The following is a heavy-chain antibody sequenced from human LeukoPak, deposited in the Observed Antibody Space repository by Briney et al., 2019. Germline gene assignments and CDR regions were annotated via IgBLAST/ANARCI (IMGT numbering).Heavy chain of an antibody. CDR3: ARQSQLTFGVRN. CDR1: GGSFSAYY. D-gene: IGHD3-16*01. CDR2: INHSGST. J-gene: IGHJ4*02. Sequence: PSETLSLTCAVYGGSFSAYYWSWIRQPPGKGLEWIGEINHSGSTNYNPSLKSRVTISVDTSENQFSLNLTSVTAADTAVYYCARQSQLTFGVRNWGQGTLVTVSS. V-gene: IGHV4-34*01.